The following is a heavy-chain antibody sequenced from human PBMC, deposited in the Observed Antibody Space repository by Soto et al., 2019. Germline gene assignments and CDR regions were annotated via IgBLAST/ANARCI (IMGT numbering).Heavy chain of an antibody. J-gene: IGHJ6*03. CDR3: AREEGSYNTGIFPFYYMNV. CDR1: GGTFTSET. V-gene: IGHV1-69*08. Sequence: QVQLVQSGPEVKKSGSSVKVSCKLSGGTFTSETISWVRQAPGQGLEWMGRIIPILGTGNYAQKFQGRITINEDKSTNTGYMELSSLTSEDTAVYFCAREEGSYNTGIFPFYYMNVWGNGTTVTVSS. CDR2: IIPILGTG. D-gene: IGHD2-15*01.